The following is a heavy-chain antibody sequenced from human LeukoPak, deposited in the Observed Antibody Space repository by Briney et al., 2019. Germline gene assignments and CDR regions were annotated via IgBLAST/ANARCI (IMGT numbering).Heavy chain of an antibody. D-gene: IGHD3-10*01. Sequence: GGSLRLSCAASGFTFTSYRMNWDRQAPGKGLEWVSSISSSSSYIYYADSVKGRLTISRDNAKDSLYLQMNSLRAEDTAVYYCSKNNWSFSGSYWICSDGMDVWGKGTTVTVSS. CDR2: ISSSSSYI. V-gene: IGHV3-21*01. CDR1: GFTFTSYR. CDR3: SKNNWSFSGSYWICSDGMDV. J-gene: IGHJ6*01.